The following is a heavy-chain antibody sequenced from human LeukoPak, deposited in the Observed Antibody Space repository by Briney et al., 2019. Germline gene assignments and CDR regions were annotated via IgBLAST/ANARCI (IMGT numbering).Heavy chain of an antibody. Sequence: GASVKVSCKASGYTFTSYDINWVRQATGQGLKWMGWMNPNSGNTGYAQKFQGRVTITRNTSISTAYMELSSLRSEDTAVYYCARGPYYGSGSYYIDYWGQGTLVTVSS. J-gene: IGHJ4*02. D-gene: IGHD3-10*01. CDR2: MNPNSGNT. V-gene: IGHV1-8*03. CDR1: GYTFTSYD. CDR3: ARGPYYGSGSYYIDY.